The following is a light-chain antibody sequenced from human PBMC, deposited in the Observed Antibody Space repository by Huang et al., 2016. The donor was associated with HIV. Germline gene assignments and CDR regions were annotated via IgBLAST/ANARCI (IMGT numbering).Light chain of an antibody. V-gene: IGKV1-33*01. CDR3: QQYDNLYT. J-gene: IGKJ2*01. CDR2: GAS. CDR1: QDIRNF. Sequence: IQMTQSPASLSAYVGDRVTISCQANQDIRNFLNWYQQKPGKAPTLLIYGASKLQAGVPSRFSGNGSGTDFSITISSLQSEDIATYYCQQYDNLYTFGQGTRLEIK.